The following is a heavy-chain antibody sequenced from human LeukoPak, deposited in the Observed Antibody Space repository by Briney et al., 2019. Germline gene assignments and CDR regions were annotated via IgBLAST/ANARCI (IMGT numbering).Heavy chain of an antibody. CDR2: ISSSSSYI. V-gene: IGHV3-21*01. CDR1: GVTFSSYS. D-gene: IGHD3-10*01. CDR3: ARDIRGSGAGGFDY. Sequence: GGTLRLSCAASGVTFSSYSMNWVRQAPGKGLEWVSPISSSSSYIYYADSVKGRFTISRDNAKNSLYLQMNSLRAEDTAVYYCARDIRGSGAGGFDYWGQGTLVTVSS. J-gene: IGHJ4*02.